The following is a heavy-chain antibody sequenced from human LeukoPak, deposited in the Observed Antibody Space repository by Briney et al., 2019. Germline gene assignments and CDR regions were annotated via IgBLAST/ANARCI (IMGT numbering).Heavy chain of an antibody. J-gene: IGHJ4*02. CDR2: VWSDGSNR. D-gene: IGHD1-14*01. CDR3: AKSNTESQTTVGN. CDR1: GFTFNTYG. Sequence: GGSLRLSCAATGFTFNTYGMHWVRQAPGKGLEWIAVVWSDGSNRFYADPVEGRFTISRDNSKNTLYLQMNSLRAEDTAVYYCAKSNTESQTTVGNWGQGTLVSVSS. V-gene: IGHV3-33*06.